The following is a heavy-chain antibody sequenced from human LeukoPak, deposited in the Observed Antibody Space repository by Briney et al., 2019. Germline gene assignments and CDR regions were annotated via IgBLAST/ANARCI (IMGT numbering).Heavy chain of an antibody. Sequence: PSETLSLTCAVYGGSFSGYYWSWIRQPPGKGLEWIGEINHSGSTNYNPSLKSRVTISVDTSKNQFSLKLSSVTAADTAVYYCARRGSGSYYYGKRGAFDIWGQGTMVTVSS. CDR3: ARRGSGSYYYGKRGAFDI. D-gene: IGHD3-10*01. V-gene: IGHV4-34*01. CDR1: GGSFSGYY. CDR2: INHSGST. J-gene: IGHJ3*02.